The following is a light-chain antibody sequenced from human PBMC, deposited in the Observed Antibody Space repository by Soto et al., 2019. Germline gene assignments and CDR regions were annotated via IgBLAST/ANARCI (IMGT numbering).Light chain of an antibody. J-gene: IGKJ1*01. CDR1: QSISSW. V-gene: IGKV1-5*03. CDR2: MAS. Sequence: DIQMTQSPSTLSASVGDRVTITCRASQSISSWLAWYQQKPGKAPNLLIYMASTLESGLPSRFSGSGSGTEFTLTITSLQPDDFATYYCQQYNVYSPTFGQGTKVEI. CDR3: QQYNVYSPT.